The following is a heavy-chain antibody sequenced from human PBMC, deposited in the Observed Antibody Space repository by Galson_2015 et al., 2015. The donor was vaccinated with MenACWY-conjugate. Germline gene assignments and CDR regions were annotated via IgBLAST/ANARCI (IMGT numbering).Heavy chain of an antibody. CDR2: ISRPGTST. CDR1: GFTFSNYA. J-gene: IGHJ5*01. D-gene: IGHD1-14*01. Sequence: SLRLSCAASGFTFSNYAMNWVRQAPGGGLEWVAAISRPGTSTYHADSVKGRFTISRDNSRNILYLQMDNLRAEDTALYYCAKDQTTSLNWYDSWGQGTLVTVST. V-gene: IGHV3-23*01. CDR3: AKDQTTSLNWYDS.